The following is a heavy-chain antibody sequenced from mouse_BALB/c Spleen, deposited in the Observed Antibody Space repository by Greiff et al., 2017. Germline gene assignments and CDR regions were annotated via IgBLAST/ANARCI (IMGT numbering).Heavy chain of an antibody. V-gene: IGHV1-54*01. D-gene: IGHD3-2*01. CDR1: GYAFTNYL. J-gene: IGHJ2*01. CDR3: ARPRQLGPGDY. Sequence: VQLQQSGAELVRPGTSVKVSCKASGYAFTNYLIEWVKQRPGQGLEWIGVINPGSGGTNYNEKFKGKATLTADKSSSTAYMQLSSLTSDDSAVYFGARPRQLGPGDYWGQGTTLTVSS. CDR2: INPGSGGT.